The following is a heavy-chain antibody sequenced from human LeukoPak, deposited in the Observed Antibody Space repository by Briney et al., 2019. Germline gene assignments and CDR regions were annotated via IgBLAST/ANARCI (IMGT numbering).Heavy chain of an antibody. J-gene: IGHJ4*02. D-gene: IGHD6-13*01. CDR2: THADGRT. CDR3: ARGREGSNWYFDS. V-gene: IGHV3-66*01. Sequence: GGSLRLSCAASGITVSSDYMSWVRQAPGKGLDWVSITHADGRTYYADSVKGRFAISRDNSKNTLYLQMNSLRAEDTAVYYCARGREGSNWYFDSWGQGTLATVSS. CDR1: GITVSSDY.